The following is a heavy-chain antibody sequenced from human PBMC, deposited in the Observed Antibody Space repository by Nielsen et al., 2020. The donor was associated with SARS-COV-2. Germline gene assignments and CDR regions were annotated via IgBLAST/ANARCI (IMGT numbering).Heavy chain of an antibody. CDR2: ISGIGVST. CDR3: AKDIEVITIFGVVITSYSFDY. CDR1: GLIFGTYG. V-gene: IGHV3-23*01. Sequence: GGSLRLSFRASGLIFGTYGMNWVRQAPGKGLEWVSAISGIGVSTYYADSVKGRFTISRDNSKNTLYLQMNSLRAEDTAVYYCAKDIEVITIFGVVITSYSFDYWGQGTLVTVSS. J-gene: IGHJ4*02. D-gene: IGHD3-3*01.